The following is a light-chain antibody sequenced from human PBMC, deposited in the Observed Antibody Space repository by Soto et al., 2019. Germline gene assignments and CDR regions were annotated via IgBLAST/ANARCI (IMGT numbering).Light chain of an antibody. Sequence: EIVMTQSPVTLSVSPGGRATLSCRASQSISDTLAWYQQKPGQAPRLLIHGTSNRATGIPDRFSGSGSGTDFTLTVSRLEPEDFAVYYCQQYGRSVGFGQGTKVDIK. CDR1: QSISDT. V-gene: IGKV3-20*01. CDR2: GTS. CDR3: QQYGRSVG. J-gene: IGKJ1*01.